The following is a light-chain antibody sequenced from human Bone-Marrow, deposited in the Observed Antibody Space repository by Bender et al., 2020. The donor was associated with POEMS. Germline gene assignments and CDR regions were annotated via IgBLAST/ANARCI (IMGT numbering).Light chain of an antibody. J-gene: IGLJ2*01. CDR2: SDD. CDR3: SSWDDSLNAVV. V-gene: IGLV1-44*01. CDR1: SSNIGGNS. Sequence: QSVLTQPPSASGAPGQRVTISCSGDSSNIGGNSVNWYQQVPGTAPRLLIYSDDDRPSGVPDRFSGSKSCASASLAISGLQSYDEADYSCSSWDDSLNAVVFGGGTRLTVL.